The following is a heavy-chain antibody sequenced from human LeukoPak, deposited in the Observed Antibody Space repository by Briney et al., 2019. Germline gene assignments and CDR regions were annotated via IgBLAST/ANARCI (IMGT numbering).Heavy chain of an antibody. CDR1: GGSISSYY. D-gene: IGHD3-22*01. CDR3: ARHGRSSSGYPNHQYYYYYMDV. Sequence: PSETLSLTCTVSGGSISSYYWSWIRQPPGKGLEWIGYIYTSGSTNYNPSLKSRVTISVDTSKNQFSLKLSSVTAADTAVYYCARHGRSSSGYPNHQYYYYYMDVWGKGTTVTVSS. V-gene: IGHV4-4*09. CDR2: IYTSGST. J-gene: IGHJ6*03.